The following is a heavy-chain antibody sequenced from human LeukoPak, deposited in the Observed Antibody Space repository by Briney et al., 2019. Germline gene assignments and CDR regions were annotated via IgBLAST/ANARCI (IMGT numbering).Heavy chain of an antibody. J-gene: IGHJ4*02. CDR1: GFTFSSYG. CDR3: AKSVGYSYPFGY. CDR2: ISYDGSNK. D-gene: IGHD5-18*01. Sequence: GGSLRLSCAASGFTFSSYGMHWVRQAPGKGLEWVAVISYDGSNKYYADSVKGRFTISRDNSKSTLYLQMNSLRAEDTAVYYCAKSVGYSYPFGYWGQGTLVTVSS. V-gene: IGHV3-30*18.